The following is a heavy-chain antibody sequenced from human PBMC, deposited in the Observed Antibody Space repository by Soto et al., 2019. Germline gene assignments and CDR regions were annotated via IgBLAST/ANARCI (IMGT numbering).Heavy chain of an antibody. CDR1: GFTFSSYG. CDR2: ISYDGSNK. Sequence: WGSLRLSCAASGFTFSSYGMHWVRQAPGKGLEWVAVISYDGSNKYYADSVKGRFTISRDNSKNTLYLQMNSLRAEDTAVYYCAKLKGGTVAGTDPFDYWGQGTLVTVSS. CDR3: AKLKGGTVAGTDPFDY. J-gene: IGHJ4*02. D-gene: IGHD6-19*01. V-gene: IGHV3-30*18.